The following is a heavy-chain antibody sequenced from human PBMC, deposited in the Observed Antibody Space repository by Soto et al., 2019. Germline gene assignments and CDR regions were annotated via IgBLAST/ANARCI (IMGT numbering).Heavy chain of an antibody. J-gene: IGHJ6*01. D-gene: IGHD3-10*01. CDR2: ISGSGGVT. V-gene: IGHV3-23*01. Sequence: EVQLLESGGGLVQPGGSRRLSCAATEITFSNYAMSWVRQAPGKGLEWVSTISGSGGVTYYVDSVKGRFTISRDNSKTSLYLQMNSLRADDTAVYYCAKYMVRGAPFYGMDVWGQGTTVTVSS. CDR1: EITFSNYA. CDR3: AKYMVRGAPFYGMDV.